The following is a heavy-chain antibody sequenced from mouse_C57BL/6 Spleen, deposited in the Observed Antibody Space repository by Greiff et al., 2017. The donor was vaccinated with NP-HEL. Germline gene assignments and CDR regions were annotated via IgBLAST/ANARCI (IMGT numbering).Heavy chain of an antibody. CDR1: GFTFSDYG. CDR3: ARIGRAY. J-gene: IGHJ3*01. V-gene: IGHV5-17*01. Sequence: EVKLVESGGGLVKPGGSLKLSCAASGFTFSDYGMHWVRQAPEKGLEWVAYISGGSSTIYYPDTVKGRFTISRDNAKNTLFLHMTSLRSEDTAMYYCARIGRAYWGQGTLVTVSA. CDR2: ISGGSSTI.